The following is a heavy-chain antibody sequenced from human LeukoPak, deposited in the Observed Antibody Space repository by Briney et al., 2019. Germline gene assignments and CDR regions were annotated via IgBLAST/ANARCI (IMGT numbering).Heavy chain of an antibody. J-gene: IGHJ5*02. V-gene: IGHV1-58*02. Sequence: GTSVKVSCKASGFTFTSSAMQWVRQARGQRVEWIGWIAVGSGNTNYAQKFQERVTITRDMSTSTAYMELSSLRSEDTAVYYCAADPERLNWFDPWGQGTLVTVSS. CDR1: GFTFTSSA. CDR3: AADPERLNWFDP. D-gene: IGHD1-1*01. CDR2: IAVGSGNT.